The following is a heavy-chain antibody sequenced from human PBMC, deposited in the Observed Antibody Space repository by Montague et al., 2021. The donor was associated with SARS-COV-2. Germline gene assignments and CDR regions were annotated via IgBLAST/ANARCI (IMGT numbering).Heavy chain of an antibody. CDR3: ARQLAGFWSGYFDY. V-gene: IGHV4-61*02. J-gene: IGHJ4*02. CDR2: LYTSGST. Sequence: TLSLTCTVSGGSIGGGSCYWSWIRPPAGTPPEWVGRLYTSGSTNYNPSLKSRVTISVDTSKNQFSLKLSSVTAADTAVYYCARQLAGFWSGYFDYWGQGTLVTVSS. CDR1: GGSIGGGSCY. D-gene: IGHD3-3*01.